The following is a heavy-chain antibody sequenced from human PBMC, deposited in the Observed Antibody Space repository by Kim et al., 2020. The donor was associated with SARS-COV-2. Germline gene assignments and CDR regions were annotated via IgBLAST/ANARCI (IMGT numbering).Heavy chain of an antibody. J-gene: IGHJ6*03. Sequence: SETLSLTCSVSGGSISPYYWSWIRQPPGKGLEWIGYINYIGTTTYNASLQSRVTISVDTSKNQFSLKLTSVTAADTAIYYGARDSSNLKHYMDVWGKGTTVTVSS. CDR1: GGSISPYY. CDR3: ARDSSNLKHYMDV. CDR2: INYIGTT. V-gene: IGHV4-59*01. D-gene: IGHD6-6*01.